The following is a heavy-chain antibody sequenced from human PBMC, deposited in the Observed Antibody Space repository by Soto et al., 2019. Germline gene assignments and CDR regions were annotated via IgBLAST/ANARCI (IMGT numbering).Heavy chain of an antibody. D-gene: IGHD2-15*01. J-gene: IGHJ4*02. CDR2: ISGSGGST. CDR3: AKEVRYCSGGSCYYDY. CDR1: GFTFSSYA. V-gene: IGHV3-23*01. Sequence: VQLLESGGGLVQPGGSLRLSCAASGFTFSSYAMSWVRQAPGKGLEWVSAISGSGGSTYYADSVKGRFTISRDNSKNTLYLQMNSLRAEDTAVYYCAKEVRYCSGGSCYYDYWGQGTLVTVSS.